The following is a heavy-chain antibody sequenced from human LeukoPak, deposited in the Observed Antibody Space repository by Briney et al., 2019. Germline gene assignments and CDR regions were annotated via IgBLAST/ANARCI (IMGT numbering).Heavy chain of an antibody. CDR1: GGAISSYY. CDR2: IYYSGST. CDR3: ARSSIVVVFDY. J-gene: IGHJ4*02. D-gene: IGHD3-22*01. Sequence: SETLSLTCTVSGGAISSYYWSWIRHPPGKGLEWIGYIYYSGSTNYNPSLKSRVTISVDTSKNQFSLKLSSVTAADTAVYYCARSSIVVVFDYWGQGTLVTVSS. V-gene: IGHV4-59*01.